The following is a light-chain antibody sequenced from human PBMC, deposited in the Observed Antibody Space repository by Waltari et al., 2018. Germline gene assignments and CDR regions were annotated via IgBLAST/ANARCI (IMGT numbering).Light chain of an antibody. CDR1: SSDVGGHNH. CDR3: NSFTSTTTWV. V-gene: IGLV2-14*03. J-gene: IGLJ3*02. CDR2: DVD. Sequence: QSALTQPASVSGSPGQSITISCTGTSSDVGGHNHVSWYQQHPGQVPQLLIYDVDKWPSGVSHRFSASKSGNTASLTISGLQAEDEADYYCNSFTSTTTWVFGGGTRVTVL.